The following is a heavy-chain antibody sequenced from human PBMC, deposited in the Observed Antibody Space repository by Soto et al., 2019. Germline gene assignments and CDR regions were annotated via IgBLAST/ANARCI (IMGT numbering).Heavy chain of an antibody. CDR1: GGSISSYY. V-gene: IGHV4-59*01. CDR2: IYYSGST. J-gene: IGHJ4*02. CDR3: GRGREDFDY. Sequence: SETLSLTCTVSGGSISSYYWSWIRQPPGKGLEWIGYIYYSGSTNFNPSLKSRVTTSVDTSKNQFSLKLSSVTAADTAVYYCGRGREDFDYWGQGTLVTVSS.